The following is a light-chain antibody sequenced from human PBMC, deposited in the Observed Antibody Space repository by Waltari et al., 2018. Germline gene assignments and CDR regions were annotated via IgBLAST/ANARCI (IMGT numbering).Light chain of an antibody. Sequence: QSALTQPASVSGSPGQSITISCTGTSSDVGSYKYVSWYQQHAGQAPKLMIYDVSYRPSGVSNRFSGSKSGHPASLPISGLQAEDEADYYCSSYRSSFTLVFGGGTKLTVL. CDR2: DVS. V-gene: IGLV2-14*03. J-gene: IGLJ3*02. CDR1: SSDVGSYKY. CDR3: SSYRSSFTLV.